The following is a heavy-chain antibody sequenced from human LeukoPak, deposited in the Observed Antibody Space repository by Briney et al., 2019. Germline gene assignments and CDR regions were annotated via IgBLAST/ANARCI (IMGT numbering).Heavy chain of an antibody. J-gene: IGHJ6*03. Sequence: ASVKVSCKASGYTFSGFYVHWVRQAPGQGLEWMGIIKVSGGRTEYAQKFQGRVTVTRDMSTSTVYMELNNLRSEDTTVYYCARGRSSWPPYYYYYMDVWGKGTTVTVSS. V-gene: IGHV1-46*01. D-gene: IGHD6-13*01. CDR2: IKVSGGRT. CDR1: GYTFSGFY. CDR3: ARGRSSWPPYYYYYMDV.